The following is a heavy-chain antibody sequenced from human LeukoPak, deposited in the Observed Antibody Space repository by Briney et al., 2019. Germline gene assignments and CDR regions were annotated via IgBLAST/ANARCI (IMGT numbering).Heavy chain of an antibody. J-gene: IGHJ4*02. Sequence: GGSLRLSCAASGFTFNNYAMSWVRQAPGKGLEWVSFISGSGGSTSYADSVKGRFTISRDNSKNTLYLQVNSLRAEDTAIYYCAKDLKIGGGYWGQGTLVTVSS. CDR1: GFTFNNYA. CDR2: ISGSGGST. CDR3: AKDLKIGGGY. V-gene: IGHV3-23*01. D-gene: IGHD3-22*01.